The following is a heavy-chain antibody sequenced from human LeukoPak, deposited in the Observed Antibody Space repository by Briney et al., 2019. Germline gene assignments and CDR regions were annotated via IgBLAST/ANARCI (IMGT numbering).Heavy chain of an antibody. Sequence: GSLSLSCAASGFTFSSYAMHWVRQAPGKGLEWVAVISYDGSNKYYADSVKGRFTISRDNSKNTLYLQMNSLRAEDTAVYYCARDAGSGSCPYGFDYWGQGTLVTVSS. CDR3: ARDAGSGSCPYGFDY. J-gene: IGHJ4*02. V-gene: IGHV3-30-3*01. CDR2: ISYDGSNK. D-gene: IGHD3-10*01. CDR1: GFTFSSYA.